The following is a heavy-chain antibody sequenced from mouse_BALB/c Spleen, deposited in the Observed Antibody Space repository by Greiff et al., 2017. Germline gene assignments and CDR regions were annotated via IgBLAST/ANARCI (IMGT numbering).Heavy chain of an antibody. V-gene: IGHV1S22*01. J-gene: IGHJ4*01. Sequence: LKQPGSELVRPGASVKLSCKASGYTFTSYWMHWVKQRHGQGLEWIGNIYPGSGSTNYDEKFKSKGTLTVDTSSSTAYMHLSSLTSEDSAVYYCTREDYYAMDYWGQGTSVTVSS. CDR1: GYTFTSYW. CDR3: TREDYYAMDY. CDR2: IYPGSGST.